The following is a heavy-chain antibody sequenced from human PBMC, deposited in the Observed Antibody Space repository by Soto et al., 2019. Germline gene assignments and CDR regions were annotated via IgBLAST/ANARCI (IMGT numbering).Heavy chain of an antibody. D-gene: IGHD3-16*01. CDR3: ARGGYYDNTWGKLSHYGLDV. V-gene: IGHV1-18*01. CDR1: GYTFIRYG. CDR2: ISPYNDYT. Sequence: QVQLVQSAAEVKKPGASVRVSCKASGYTFIRYGIAWVRQAPGQGLEWMGWISPYNDYTIYAQKRQGRVTMTADTSTRTVYMELRGLKSDDPAVYSCARGGYYDNTWGKLSHYGLDVWGQGTSVTVSS. J-gene: IGHJ6*02.